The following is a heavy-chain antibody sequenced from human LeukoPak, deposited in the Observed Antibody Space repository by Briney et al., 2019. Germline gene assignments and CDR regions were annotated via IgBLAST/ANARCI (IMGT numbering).Heavy chain of an antibody. D-gene: IGHD2-15*01. CDR3: SDYDCSGGRCYRYYYYGMDV. CDR2: INHSGST. CDR1: GGSFSGYY. J-gene: IGHJ6*02. Sequence: SETLSLTCAVYGGSFSGYYWSWIRQPPGKGLEWIGEINHSGSTNYNPSLKSRVTISVDTSKNQYSLKLSSVTAADTAVYYCSDYDCSGGRCYRYYYYGMDVWGQGTTVTVSS. V-gene: IGHV4-34*01.